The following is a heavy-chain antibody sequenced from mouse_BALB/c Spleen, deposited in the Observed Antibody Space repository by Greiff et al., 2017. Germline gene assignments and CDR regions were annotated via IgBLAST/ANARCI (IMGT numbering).Heavy chain of an antibody. CDR1: GYTFTDYA. CDR2: ISTYYGDA. J-gene: IGHJ2*01. CDR3: ARDPFITTGFDY. V-gene: IGHV1S137*01. D-gene: IGHD1-1*01. Sequence: VQRVESGAELVRPGVSVKISCKGSGYTFTDYAMHWVKQSHAKSLEWIGVISTYYGDASYNQKFKGKATMTVDKSSSTAYMELARLTSEDSAIYYCARDPFITTGFDYWGQGTTLTVSS.